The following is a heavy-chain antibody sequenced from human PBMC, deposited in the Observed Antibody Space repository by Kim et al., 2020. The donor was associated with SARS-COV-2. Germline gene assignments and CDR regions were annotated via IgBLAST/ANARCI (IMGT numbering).Heavy chain of an antibody. V-gene: IGHV3-33*01. CDR1: GFTFSSYG. CDR3: ARDGGRGYMFQN. D-gene: IGHD5-18*01. Sequence: GGSLRLSCAAYGFTFSSYGMHWVRQAPGKGLEWVAVIWYDGTNKYYADSVKGRFTISRDNSKNTLYLQMNSLRAEDTAVYYCARDGGRGYMFQNWGQGTLVTVS. CDR2: IWYDGTNK. J-gene: IGHJ4*02.